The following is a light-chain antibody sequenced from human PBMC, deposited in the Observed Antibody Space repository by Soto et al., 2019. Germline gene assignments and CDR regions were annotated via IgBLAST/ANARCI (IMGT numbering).Light chain of an antibody. CDR3: QQRHLWPVT. CDR1: QTVGRY. CDR2: DAS. V-gene: IGKV3-11*01. J-gene: IGKJ5*01. Sequence: EIVLTQSPATLSLSPGDRVTLSCRASQTVGRYLSWYQHSPGQGPRLLVYDASNRATGIPARFSGSGSETDFTLTIGSLEPEDFAVDYCQQRHLWPVTFGQGTRLEIK.